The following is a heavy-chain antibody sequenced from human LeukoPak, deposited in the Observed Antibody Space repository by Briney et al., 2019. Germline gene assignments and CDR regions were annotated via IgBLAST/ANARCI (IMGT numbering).Heavy chain of an antibody. CDR3: ARGYYYGSGSPQFDY. CDR1: GDSISSNY. V-gene: IGHV4-4*07. Sequence: SETLSLTCTVSGDSISSNYWSWIRQPAGKGLEWIGRIYTSGYTNYNPSLKSRVAMSLDTSKNQFSLKLSSVTAADTAVYYCARGYYYGSGSPQFDYWGQGTLVTVSS. CDR2: IYTSGYT. J-gene: IGHJ4*02. D-gene: IGHD3-10*01.